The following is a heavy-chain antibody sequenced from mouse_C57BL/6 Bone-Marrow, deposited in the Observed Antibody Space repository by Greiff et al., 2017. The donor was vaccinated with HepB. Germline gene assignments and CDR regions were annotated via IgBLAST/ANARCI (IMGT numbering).Heavy chain of an antibody. CDR2: ISYDGSN. D-gene: IGHD1-1*01. J-gene: IGHJ2*01. CDR3: ARGYYGSRREYYFDY. Sequence: EVQLQQSGPGLVKPSQSLSLTCSVTGYSITSGYYWNWIRQFPGNQLEWMGYISYDGSNNYNPSLKNRISITRDTSKNQFFLKLNSVTTEDTATYYCARGYYGSRREYYFDYWGQGTTLTVSS. CDR1: GYSITSGYY. V-gene: IGHV3-6*01.